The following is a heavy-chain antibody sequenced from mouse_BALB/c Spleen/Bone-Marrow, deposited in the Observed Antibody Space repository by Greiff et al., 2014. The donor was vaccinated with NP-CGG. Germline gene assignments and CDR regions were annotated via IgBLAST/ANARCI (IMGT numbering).Heavy chain of an antibody. J-gene: IGHJ3*01. Sequence: QVQLQQSGAELARPGASVKLSCKASGYTFTSYWMQWVKQRPGQGLEWIGAIYPGDGDTRYTQKFKGKATVTADKSSSTAYMQLSSLASEDSAVYYCARGDYDYDDWFAYWGQGTLVTVSA. CDR3: ARGDYDYDDWFAY. CDR1: GYTFTSYW. V-gene: IGHV1-87*01. D-gene: IGHD2-4*01. CDR2: IYPGDGDT.